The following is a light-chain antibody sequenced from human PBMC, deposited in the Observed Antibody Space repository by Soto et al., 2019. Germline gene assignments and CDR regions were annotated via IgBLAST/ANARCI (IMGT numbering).Light chain of an antibody. CDR2: EVT. J-gene: IGLJ1*01. Sequence: QSALTQPASVSGSPGQSITISCTGTGSDVGGYDYVSWYQHHPGKAPKVMIYEVTNRPSGVSNRFSGSKSGNTASLTISGLLAEDEADYYCGSYTSSSTYVFGTGTKVTVL. CDR1: GSDVGGYDY. CDR3: GSYTSSSTYV. V-gene: IGLV2-14*01.